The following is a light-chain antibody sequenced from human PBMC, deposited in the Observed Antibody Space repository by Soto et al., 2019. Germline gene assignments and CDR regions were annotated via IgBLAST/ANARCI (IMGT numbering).Light chain of an antibody. Sequence: IVLTQSPYTLSFSPWERATLSCRASQSVGTRLAWYQHKTGQAPSLLMSGASSRATGIPDRFSGSGSEADFTLTISRLEPEDFALYYCQHYQVGQPIAFGRGTRLEIK. J-gene: IGKJ5*01. V-gene: IGKV3-20*01. CDR3: QHYQVGQPIA. CDR1: QSVGTR. CDR2: GAS.